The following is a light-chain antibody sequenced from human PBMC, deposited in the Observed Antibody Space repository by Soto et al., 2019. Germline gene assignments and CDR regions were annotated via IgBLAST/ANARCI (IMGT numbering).Light chain of an antibody. V-gene: IGLV1-44*01. CDR1: SSNIASNT. Sequence: QSVLTQPPSASGTPGQRVTISCSGSSSNIASNTVNWYQQLPGTAPKLLIYNNNHRPSGVLDRFSGSKSGTSASLAISGLQSEDEADYYCAAWDDSLNGPLFGGGTKPPS. CDR2: NNN. J-gene: IGLJ2*01. CDR3: AAWDDSLNGPL.